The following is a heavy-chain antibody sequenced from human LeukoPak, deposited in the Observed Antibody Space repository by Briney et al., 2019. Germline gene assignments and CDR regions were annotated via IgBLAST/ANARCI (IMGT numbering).Heavy chain of an antibody. D-gene: IGHD6-19*01. J-gene: IGHJ6*03. V-gene: IGHV1-2*02. CDR2: INPNSGGT. Sequence: ASVKVSCKASGYTFTGYYMHWVRQGHGQGLEWMGWINPNSGGTNYEQKFQGRVTMTRDTSISTAYMELSRLRSDDTAVYYCARVESSGWGCYYYYMDVWGKGTKVTISS. CDR3: ARVESSGWGCYYYYMDV. CDR1: GYTFTGYY.